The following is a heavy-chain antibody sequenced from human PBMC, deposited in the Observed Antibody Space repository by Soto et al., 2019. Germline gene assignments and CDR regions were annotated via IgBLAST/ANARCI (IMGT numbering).Heavy chain of an antibody. CDR1: GYSISSGYL. CDR3: ARSAVDTTVPDY. J-gene: IGHJ4*02. CDR2: IYQSGST. V-gene: IGHV4-38-2*01. Sequence: SETLSLTCAVSGYSISSGYLWGWIRQPPGKGLEWIGSIYQSGSTYYNPSFNSRVTMSVDTSRNQFSLKLNSVTAADTAVYYCARSAVDTTVPDYWGQGTLVTVSS. D-gene: IGHD5-18*01.